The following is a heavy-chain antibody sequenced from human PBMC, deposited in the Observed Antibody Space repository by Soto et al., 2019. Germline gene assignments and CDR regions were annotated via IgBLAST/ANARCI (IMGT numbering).Heavy chain of an antibody. J-gene: IGHJ4*02. CDR2: IKNKRSDEAT. V-gene: IGHV3-15*01. Sequence: GGSLRLSCAASGFTFSDAWMTWLRQAPGRGLEWVGRIKNKRSDEATDYAAAVKGRFIISRDNSKNTLYPQMHSLTTEDTAVYYCSTHALNYESLDYWGQGTLVTVSS. CDR1: GFTFSDAW. D-gene: IGHD1-7*01. CDR3: STHALNYESLDY.